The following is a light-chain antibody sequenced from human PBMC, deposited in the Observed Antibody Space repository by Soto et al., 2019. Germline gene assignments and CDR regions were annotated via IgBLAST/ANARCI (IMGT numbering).Light chain of an antibody. V-gene: IGKV3-20*01. CDR1: QSVSSSY. J-gene: IGKJ2*01. CDR3: QQYAISPYT. CDR2: GAS. Sequence: EIVLTQSPGTLSLSPGEGATLSCRASQSVSSSYLAWYQQKPGQAPRLLIYGASSRATGIPDRFSGSGSGTDFTLTISRLEPEDFAVSYCQQYAISPYTFGQGTKLEIK.